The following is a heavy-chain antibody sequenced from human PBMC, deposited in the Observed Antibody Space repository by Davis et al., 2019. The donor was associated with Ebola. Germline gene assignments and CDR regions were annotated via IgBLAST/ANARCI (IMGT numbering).Heavy chain of an antibody. Sequence: GESLKISCTASGFAFSSYAMSWVRQAPGKGLEWVSAISGSGGSTYYADSVKSRFTVSRDNAKNSLYLQMNSLRAEDTAVYYCVRDPALVVTGGGWFFGLWGRGTLVTVSS. D-gene: IGHD2-21*02. CDR2: ISGSGGST. CDR3: VRDPALVVTGGGWFFGL. J-gene: IGHJ2*01. V-gene: IGHV3-23*01. CDR1: GFAFSSYA.